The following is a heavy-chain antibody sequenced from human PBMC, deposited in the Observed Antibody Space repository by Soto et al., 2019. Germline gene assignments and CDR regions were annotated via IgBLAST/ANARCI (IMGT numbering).Heavy chain of an antibody. D-gene: IGHD5-18*01. CDR2: IYHSGTT. CDR3: ARFPRGYSYGNFAY. V-gene: IGHV4-31*03. J-gene: IGHJ4*02. Sequence: SETLSLTCTVSGGSISSGGYYWSWIRQHPGKGLEWIGYIYHSGTTYYNPSLKSRVTISVDTSKNQFSLKLSSVTAADTAVYYCARFPRGYSYGNFAYWGQGTLVTVSS. CDR1: GGSISSGGYY.